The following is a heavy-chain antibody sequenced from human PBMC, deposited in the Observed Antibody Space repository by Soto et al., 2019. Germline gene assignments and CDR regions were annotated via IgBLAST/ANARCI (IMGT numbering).Heavy chain of an antibody. D-gene: IGHD4-17*01. CDR3: ARGMTTVTTFDY. CDR1: GGSISSGGYS. Sequence: SETLSLTCAVSGGSISSGGYSCNWIRQPPGKGLEWIGYIYHSGSTYYNPSLKSRVTISVDRSKNQFSLKLSSVTAADTAVYYCARGMTTVTTFDYWGQGTRVTVS. J-gene: IGHJ4*02. CDR2: IYHSGST. V-gene: IGHV4-30-2*01.